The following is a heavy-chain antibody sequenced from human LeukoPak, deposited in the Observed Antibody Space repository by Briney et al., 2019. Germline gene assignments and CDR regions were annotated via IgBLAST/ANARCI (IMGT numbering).Heavy chain of an antibody. V-gene: IGHV1-2*02. D-gene: IGHD2-8*02. CDR3: ARLVSY. Sequence: ASVKVSCKASGYTFTGYYIYWVRQAPGQGLEWMGWIDPDSGATNYAQKFQGMVTMTRDTSISTAYMELTRLTSDDTAVYFCARLVSYWGQGTLVTVSS. J-gene: IGHJ4*02. CDR2: IDPDSGAT. CDR1: GYTFTGYY.